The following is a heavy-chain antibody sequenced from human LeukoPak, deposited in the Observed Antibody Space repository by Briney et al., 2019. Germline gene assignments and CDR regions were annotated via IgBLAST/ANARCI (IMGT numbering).Heavy chain of an antibody. CDR1: GFTFSSYA. D-gene: IGHD6-13*01. J-gene: IGHJ4*02. CDR2: ISYDGSNK. V-gene: IGHV3-30-3*01. CDR3: AREAGYSVEVYFDY. Sequence: GGSLRLSCAAFGFTFSSYAMHWVRQAPGKGLEWVAVISYDGSNKYYADSVKGRFTISRDNSKNTLYLQMNSLRAEDTAVYYCAREAGYSVEVYFDYWGQGTLVTVSS.